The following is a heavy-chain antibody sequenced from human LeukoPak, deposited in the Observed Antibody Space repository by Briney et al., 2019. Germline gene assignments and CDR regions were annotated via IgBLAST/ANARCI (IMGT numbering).Heavy chain of an antibody. CDR2: IWYDGSNK. V-gene: IGHV3-33*01. CDR1: GFTFSSYG. D-gene: IGHD4-11*01. CDR3: ARAITTYSMDN. Sequence: GGSLRLSCTASGFTFSSYGMHWVRQAPGKGPEWVAVIWYDGSNKYYADSVKGRSTISRDNSKNTVSPQMNSPRAEDTAVYYCARAITTYSMDNWGQGTQVTVSS. J-gene: IGHJ4*02.